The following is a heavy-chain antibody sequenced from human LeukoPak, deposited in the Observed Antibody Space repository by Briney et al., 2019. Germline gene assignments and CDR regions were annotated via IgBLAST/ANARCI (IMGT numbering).Heavy chain of an antibody. CDR2: IYYSGST. J-gene: IGHJ4*02. V-gene: IGHV4-30-4*01. D-gene: IGHD3-22*01. CDR1: GGSISSGEYY. Sequence: SETLSLTCTVSGGSISSGEYYWSWIRQPPGKGLEWIGYIYYSGSTYYNPSLKSRVTISVDTSKNQFSLKLSSVTAADTAVYYCARVSSGYFSTHVDYWGQGTLVTVSS. CDR3: ARVSSGYFSTHVDY.